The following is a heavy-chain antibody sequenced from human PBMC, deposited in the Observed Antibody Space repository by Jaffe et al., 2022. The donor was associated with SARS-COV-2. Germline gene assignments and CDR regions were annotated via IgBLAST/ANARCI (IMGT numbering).Heavy chain of an antibody. V-gene: IGHV1-18*01. CDR1: GYTFTSYG. CDR3: ARAFNPDVVVVVAATLEYDY. D-gene: IGHD2-15*01. Sequence: QVQLVQSGAEVKKPGASVKVSCKASGYTFTSYGISWVRQAPGQGLEWMGWISAYNGNTNYAQKLQGRVTMTTDTSTSTAYMELRSLRSDDTAVYYCARAFNPDVVVVVAATLEYDYWGQGTLVTVSS. CDR2: ISAYNGNT. J-gene: IGHJ4*02.